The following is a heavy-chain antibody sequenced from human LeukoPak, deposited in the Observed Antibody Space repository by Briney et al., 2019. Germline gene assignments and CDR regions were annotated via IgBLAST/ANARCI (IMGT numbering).Heavy chain of an antibody. V-gene: IGHV4-59*01. Sequence: SETLSLTRTVSGGSISSYYWSWIRQPPGKGLEWIGYIYYSGSTNYSPSLKSRVTISVDTSKNQFSLKLSSVTAADTAVYYCARRAGAYSHPYDYWGQGTLVTVSS. CDR2: IYYSGST. D-gene: IGHD4/OR15-4a*01. CDR1: GGSISSYY. CDR3: ARRAGAYSHPYDY. J-gene: IGHJ4*02.